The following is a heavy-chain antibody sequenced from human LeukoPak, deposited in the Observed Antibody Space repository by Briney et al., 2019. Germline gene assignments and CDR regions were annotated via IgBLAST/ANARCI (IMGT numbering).Heavy chain of an antibody. V-gene: IGHV3-21*01. CDR3: ARGVRIAAAGFYYYYMDV. D-gene: IGHD6-13*01. CDR2: ISSSSSYI. J-gene: IGHJ6*03. Sequence: GGSLRLSCAASGFTFSSYSMNWVRQAPGKGLEWVSSISSSSSYIYYADSVKGRFTISRDNAKNSLYLQMNSLRAEDTAVYYCARGVRIAAAGFYYYYMDVWGKGTTVTVSS. CDR1: GFTFSSYS.